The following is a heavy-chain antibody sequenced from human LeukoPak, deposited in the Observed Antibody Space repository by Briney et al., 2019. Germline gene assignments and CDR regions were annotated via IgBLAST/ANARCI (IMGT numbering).Heavy chain of an antibody. Sequence: GASVKVSCKTSGYIFTPHHIHWMRQAPGQGLELLGWVSAANNPEYSQKFQGRVVITRDASATTSYLELNSLRSEDTAVYYCATFSWLLFAFDIWGQGTMVTVSS. CDR1: GYIFTPHH. D-gene: IGHD3-3*01. J-gene: IGHJ3*02. V-gene: IGHV1-3*01. CDR3: ATFSWLLFAFDI. CDR2: VSAANNP.